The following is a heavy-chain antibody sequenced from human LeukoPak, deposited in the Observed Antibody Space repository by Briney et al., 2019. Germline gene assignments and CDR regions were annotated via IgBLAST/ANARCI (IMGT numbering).Heavy chain of an antibody. CDR1: GFTFSTYA. CDR3: AREGGYNLGAFDI. CDR2: ISYDGSTQ. V-gene: IGHV3-30-3*01. D-gene: IGHD5-12*01. Sequence: PGRSLRLSCTASGFTFSTYAMHWVRQAPVKGLEWVAVISYDGSTQYYADSVKGRFTISRDNSKNTLYLQMNSLRAEDTAVYYCAREGGYNLGAFDIWGQGTMVTVSS. J-gene: IGHJ3*02.